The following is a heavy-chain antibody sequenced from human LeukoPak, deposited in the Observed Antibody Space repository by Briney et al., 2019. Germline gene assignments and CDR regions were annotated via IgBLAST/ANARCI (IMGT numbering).Heavy chain of an antibody. V-gene: IGHV1-69*06. CDR1: GGTFSSYA. D-gene: IGHD3-10*01. J-gene: IGHJ6*03. CDR3: ARLAGRGFGELFQMRDYMDV. Sequence: SVKVSCKASGGTFSSYAISWVRQAPGQGLEWMGGIIPIFGTANYAQKIQGRVTITADKSTSTAYMELSSLRSEDTAVYYCARLAGRGFGELFQMRDYMDVWGKGTTVTVSS. CDR2: IIPIFGTA.